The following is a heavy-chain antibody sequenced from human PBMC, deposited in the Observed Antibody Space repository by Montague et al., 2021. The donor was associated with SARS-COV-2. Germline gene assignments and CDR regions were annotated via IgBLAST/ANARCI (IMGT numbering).Heavy chain of an antibody. Sequence: SETLSLTCTVSGGSISSSSYYWGWIRQPPGKGLEWIGSIYYSGSTYYNPSLKSRVTISVDTSKNQFSPKLSSVTAADTAVYYCAGRVVVPAAIGHWYFDLWGRGTLVTVSS. CDR3: AGRVVVPAAIGHWYFDL. CDR1: GGSISSSSYY. V-gene: IGHV4-39*01. J-gene: IGHJ2*01. CDR2: IYYSGST. D-gene: IGHD2-2*02.